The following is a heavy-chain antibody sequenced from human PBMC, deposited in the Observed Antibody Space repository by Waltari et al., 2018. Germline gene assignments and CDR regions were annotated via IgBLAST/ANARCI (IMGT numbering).Heavy chain of an antibody. CDR2: ISTSSSPI. Sequence: EVQLVESGGGLVQPGGSLRLSCAASGLTFSSYSMNWVRQAPGKGLEWISYISTSSSPIYYADSVKGRFTISRDNAKNSLYLQMNSLRAEDTAVYYCARGRVNGYIDVWGKGTTVTVSS. V-gene: IGHV3-48*04. J-gene: IGHJ6*03. CDR3: ARGRVNGYIDV. CDR1: GLTFSSYS. D-gene: IGHD3-10*01.